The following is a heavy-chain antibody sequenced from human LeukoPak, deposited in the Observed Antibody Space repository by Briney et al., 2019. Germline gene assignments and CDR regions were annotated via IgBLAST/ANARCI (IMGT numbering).Heavy chain of an antibody. V-gene: IGHV4-59*01. D-gene: IGHD4-17*01. CDR2: IYNSGST. Sequence: PSETLSLTCTVSGGSITGYYWSWIRQLPGKGLEWIGYIYNSGSTNYNPSLKSRVTISVDTSKNQFSLKLTSVTAADTAVYYCARERLRSFDYWGQGTLVTVSS. CDR1: GGSITGYY. CDR3: ARERLRSFDY. J-gene: IGHJ4*02.